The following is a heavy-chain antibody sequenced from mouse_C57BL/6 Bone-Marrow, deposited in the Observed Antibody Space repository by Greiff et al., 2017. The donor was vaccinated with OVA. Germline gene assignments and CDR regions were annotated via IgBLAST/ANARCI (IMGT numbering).Heavy chain of an antibody. D-gene: IGHD2-12*01. J-gene: IGHJ2*01. Sequence: VKLMESGPELVKPGASVKISCKASGYTFTDYYINWVKQRPGQGLEWIGWIFPGSGSTYYNEKFKGKATLTVDKSSSTAYMLLSSLTSEDSAVYFCARSIPGPGFDYWGQGTTLTVSS. V-gene: IGHV1-75*01. CDR3: ARSIPGPGFDY. CDR2: IFPGSGST. CDR1: GYTFTDYY.